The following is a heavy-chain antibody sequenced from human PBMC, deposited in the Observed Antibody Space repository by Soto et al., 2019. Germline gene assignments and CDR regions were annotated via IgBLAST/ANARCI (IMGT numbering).Heavy chain of an antibody. V-gene: IGHV4-39*01. CDR1: GGSISSSSYY. CDR3: ARHGGHSGWNDAFDI. D-gene: IGHD6-19*01. J-gene: IGHJ3*02. Sequence: SETLSLTCTVSGGSISSSSYYWGWIRQPPGKGLEWIGSIYYSGSTYYNPSLKSRVTISVDTSKNQFSLKLSSVTAADTAVYYCARHGGHSGWNDAFDIWGQGTMVTVAS. CDR2: IYYSGST.